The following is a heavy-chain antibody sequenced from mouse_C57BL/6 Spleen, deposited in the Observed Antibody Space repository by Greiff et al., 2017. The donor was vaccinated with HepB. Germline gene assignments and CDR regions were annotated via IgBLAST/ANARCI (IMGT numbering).Heavy chain of an antibody. CDR3: SRRDYGSRYYAMDY. CDR1: GYTFTSYW. D-gene: IGHD1-1*01. J-gene: IGHJ4*01. V-gene: IGHV1-55*01. CDR2: IYPGSGST. Sequence: QVQLQQPGAELVKPGASVKMSCKASGYTFTSYWITWVKQRPGQGLEWIGDIYPGSGSTNYNETFKSKATLTVDTSASTAYMQLSSLTSEDSAVYYFSRRDYGSRYYAMDYWGQGTSVTVSS.